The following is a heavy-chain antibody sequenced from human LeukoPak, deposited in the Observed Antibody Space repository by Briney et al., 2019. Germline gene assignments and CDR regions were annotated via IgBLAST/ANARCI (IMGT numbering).Heavy chain of an antibody. CDR2: TSYSGSA. CDR3: ARLRGSYGGDAFDI. CDR1: GDSISNSRYS. V-gene: IGHV4-39*01. J-gene: IGHJ3*02. D-gene: IGHD1-26*01. Sequence: SETLSLTCTVSGDSISNSRYSWGWTRLPPGNGLEWIGTTSYSGSAYYNPSLKSRVTMPVDTSKNQFSLKLSSVTAADTAVYYCARLRGSYGGDAFDIWGQGTVVTVSS.